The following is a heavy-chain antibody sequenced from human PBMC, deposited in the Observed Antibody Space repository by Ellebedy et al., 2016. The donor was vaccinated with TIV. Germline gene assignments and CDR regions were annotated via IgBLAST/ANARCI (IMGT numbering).Heavy chain of an antibody. CDR3: ARDGYCSGGSCYNSRYYYYYYGMDV. Sequence: SETLSLXXAVYGGSFSGYYWSWIRQPPGKGLEWIGEINHSGSTNYNPSLKSRVTISVDTSKNQFSLKLSSVTAADTAVYYCARDGYCSGGSCYNSRYYYYYYGMDVWGQGTTVTVSS. CDR1: GGSFSGYY. V-gene: IGHV4-34*01. CDR2: INHSGST. J-gene: IGHJ6*02. D-gene: IGHD2-15*01.